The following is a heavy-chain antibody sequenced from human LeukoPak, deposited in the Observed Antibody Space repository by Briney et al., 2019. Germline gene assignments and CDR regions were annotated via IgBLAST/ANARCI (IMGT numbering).Heavy chain of an antibody. J-gene: IGHJ4*02. V-gene: IGHV3-7*01. CDR2: IKKDGSDK. Sequence: GRSLRLSCAASGFTFSSYGMHWVRQAPGKGLEWVANIKKDGSDKNYLGSVKGRFTISRDNAKNSLYVQMNSLRVEDTAVYYCVAGSGWRFDYWGQGTLVTVSS. D-gene: IGHD6-19*01. CDR1: GFTFSSYG. CDR3: VAGSGWRFDY.